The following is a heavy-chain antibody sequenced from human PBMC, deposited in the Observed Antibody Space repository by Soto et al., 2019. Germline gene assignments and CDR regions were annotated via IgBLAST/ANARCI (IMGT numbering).Heavy chain of an antibody. CDR2: IYWNDDK. CDR1: GFSLSTSGVG. Sequence: SGPTLVNPTQPLTLTCTFSGFSLSTSGVGVGWIRQPPGKALEWLALIYWNDDKRYSPSLKSRLTITKDTSKNQVVLTMTNMDPLDTAIYYCAHSLPDIVVVPADPYFDYWGQGTLVTVS. J-gene: IGHJ4*02. CDR3: AHSLPDIVVVPADPYFDY. V-gene: IGHV2-5*01. D-gene: IGHD2-2*01.